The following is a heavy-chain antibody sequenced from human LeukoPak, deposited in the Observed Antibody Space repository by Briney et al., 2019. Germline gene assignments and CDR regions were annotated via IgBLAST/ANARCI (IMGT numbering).Heavy chain of an antibody. CDR2: INPSGGST. V-gene: IGHV1-46*01. D-gene: IGHD5-12*01. CDR3: ARGIVDIVPTITRVWELDY. CDR1: GYTFTSYY. Sequence: ASVKVSCKASGYTFTSYYMHWVRQAPGQGLEWMGIINPSGGSTSYAQKFQGRVTMTRDMSTSTVYMELSSLRSEDTAVYYCARGIVDIVPTITRVWELDYWGQGTLVTVSS. J-gene: IGHJ4*02.